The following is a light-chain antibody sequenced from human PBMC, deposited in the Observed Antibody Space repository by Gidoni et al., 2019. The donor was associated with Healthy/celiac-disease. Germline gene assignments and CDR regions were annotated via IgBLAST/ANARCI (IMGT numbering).Light chain of an antibody. CDR1: QSVSSY. CDR2: DAS. Sequence: EIVLTRPPATLSLSPGERATLSCRASQSVSSYLAWYQQKPGQAPRLLIYDASNRATGIPARFSGSGSGTDFTLTISSLEPEDFAVYYCQQRSNWSWTFGQGTKVEIK. CDR3: QQRSNWSWT. J-gene: IGKJ1*01. V-gene: IGKV3-11*01.